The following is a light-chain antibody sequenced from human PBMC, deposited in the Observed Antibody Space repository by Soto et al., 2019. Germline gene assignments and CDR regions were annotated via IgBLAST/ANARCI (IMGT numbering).Light chain of an antibody. CDR3: QHYDTFPLT. Sequence: DIQMTQSPSTLSASVGDRVTITCRASQSISSWMAWYQQKPGKAPKLLIYEASTLESGVPSRFSGSGSGTEFPLTITILQADDFATYYCQHYDTFPLTFAGGKKVEMK. CDR2: EAS. J-gene: IGKJ4*01. V-gene: IGKV1-5*03. CDR1: QSISSW.